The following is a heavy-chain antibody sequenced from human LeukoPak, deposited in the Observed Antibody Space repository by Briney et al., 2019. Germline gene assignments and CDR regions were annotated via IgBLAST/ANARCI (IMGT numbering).Heavy chain of an antibody. CDR3: ARGPDYDFWSSWFDP. CDR1: GYTFAKHA. V-gene: IGHV1-18*04. J-gene: IGHJ5*02. CDR2: ISAYNGNT. D-gene: IGHD3-3*01. Sequence: ASVKVSCKASGYTFAKHAIHWVRQAPGQGLEWMGWISAYNGNTNYAQKLQGRVTMTTDTSTSTAYMELRSLRSDDTAVYYCARGPDYDFWSSWFDPWGQGTLVTVSS.